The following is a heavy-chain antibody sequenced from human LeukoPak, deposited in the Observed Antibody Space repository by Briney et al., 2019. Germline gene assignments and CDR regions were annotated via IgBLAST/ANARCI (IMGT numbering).Heavy chain of an antibody. Sequence: GSLRLSCAASGFTFSSFWMSWVRQPPGKGLEWIGEINHSGSTNYNPSLKSRVTISVDTSKNQFSLKLSSVTAADTAVYYCASKRYLNYWGQGTLVTVSS. CDR1: GFTFSSFW. CDR2: INHSGST. CDR3: ASKRYLNY. J-gene: IGHJ4*02. V-gene: IGHV4-34*01. D-gene: IGHD3-9*01.